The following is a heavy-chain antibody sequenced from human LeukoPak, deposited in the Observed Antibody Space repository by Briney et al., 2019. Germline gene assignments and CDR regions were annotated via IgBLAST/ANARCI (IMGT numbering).Heavy chain of an antibody. Sequence: PSETLSLTCAVSGGSFSGFYWSWIRQSPEKGLEWIGEINHSGSNTNNPSLKNRVTISVATPKNQVFLELTSVTAADTAVYYCARGRHDGDYKGGFYYFDFWGQETLVTVSS. CDR2: INHSGSN. V-gene: IGHV4-34*01. D-gene: IGHD4-17*01. CDR3: ARGRHDGDYKGGFYYFDF. CDR1: GGSFSGFY. J-gene: IGHJ4*02.